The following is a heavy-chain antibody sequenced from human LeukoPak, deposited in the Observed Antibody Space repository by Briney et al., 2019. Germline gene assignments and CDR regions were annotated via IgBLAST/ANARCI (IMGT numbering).Heavy chain of an antibody. V-gene: IGHV3-30*04. J-gene: IGHJ4*02. D-gene: IGHD3-10*01. CDR2: ISYDGSNK. CDR3: ARDGDTTLYYFDY. Sequence: RSLRLSCAASGFTFSSYAMHWVRQAPGKGLEWVAVISYDGSNKYYADSVKGRFTISRDNSKNTLYLQMNSLRAEDTAVYYCARDGDTTLYYFDYWGQGTLVTVSS. CDR1: GFTFSSYA.